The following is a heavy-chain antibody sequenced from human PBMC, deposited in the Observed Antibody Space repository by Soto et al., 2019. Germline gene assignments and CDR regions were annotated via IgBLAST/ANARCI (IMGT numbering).Heavy chain of an antibody. CDR1: GGSIISSSYY. D-gene: IGHD3-22*01. V-gene: IGHV4-39*01. J-gene: IGHJ3*01. CDR3: ATPVSSGYQAFEV. CDR2: IYSSGST. Sequence: LSLTCTVSGGSIISSSYYWGWIRQPPGKGLEWIGSIYSSGSTYYNPSLKSRVTISVDTSKNQFSLKLSSVTAADTAVHYCATPVSSGYQAFEVWGQGTMVTVSS.